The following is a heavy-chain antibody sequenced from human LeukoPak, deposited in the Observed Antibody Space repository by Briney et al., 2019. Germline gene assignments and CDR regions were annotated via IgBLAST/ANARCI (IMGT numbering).Heavy chain of an antibody. V-gene: IGHV4-34*01. Sequence: SETLSLTCAVYGGSLSDYYWSWIRQSPGKGLEWIGEISHGGRTYYNLSLKSRVTISVDTSRNQFSLKLSSVTAADTAVYYCARNLLLWFGEIEDWGQGTLVTVSS. CDR3: ARNLLLWFGEIED. CDR2: ISHGGRT. J-gene: IGHJ4*02. CDR1: GGSLSDYY. D-gene: IGHD3-10*01.